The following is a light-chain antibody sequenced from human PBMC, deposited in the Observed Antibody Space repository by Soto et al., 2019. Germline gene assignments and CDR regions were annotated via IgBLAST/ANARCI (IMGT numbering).Light chain of an antibody. CDR2: DVS. Sequence: QSVLTQPASVSGSPGQSITISCTGTSSDVGGYNDVSWYQQHPGNAPKLMIYDVSNRPSGVSNRFSGSKSGNTASLTISGLQAEDEDDYYGNSYTSSSTLLYVFGTGTKVTVL. V-gene: IGLV2-14*01. CDR1: SSDVGGYND. J-gene: IGLJ1*01. CDR3: NSYTSSSTLLYV.